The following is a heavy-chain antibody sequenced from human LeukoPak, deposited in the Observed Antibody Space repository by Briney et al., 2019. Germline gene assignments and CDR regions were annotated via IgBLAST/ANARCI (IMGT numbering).Heavy chain of an antibody. V-gene: IGHV3-23*01. CDR3: AKDRVYGRYCSGGNCGGFDI. Sequence: GGSLRLSCAASGFIFSSYAMSWVRQAPGKGLEWVSGISGSGGSRYYADSVKGRFTISRDNSKSTLYLQMNSLRAEDTALYYCAKDRVYGRYCSGGNCGGFDIWGQGTMVTVSA. D-gene: IGHD2-15*01. CDR1: GFIFSSYA. CDR2: ISGSGGSR. J-gene: IGHJ3*02.